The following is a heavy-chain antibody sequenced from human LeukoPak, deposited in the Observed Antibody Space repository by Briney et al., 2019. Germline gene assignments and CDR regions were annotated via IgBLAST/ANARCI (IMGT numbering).Heavy chain of an antibody. V-gene: IGHV3-9*01. Sequence: GGSLRLSCAASGFTFNDYAMFWVRQAPGKGLEWVSGISWNSGSIGYADSVKGRFTISRDNAKNSLYLQMNSLRAEDTALYYCARDRGSTGGYYYGMDVWGQGTTVTVSS. J-gene: IGHJ6*02. CDR1: GFTFNDYA. D-gene: IGHD4-23*01. CDR3: ARDRGSTGGYYYGMDV. CDR2: ISWNSGSI.